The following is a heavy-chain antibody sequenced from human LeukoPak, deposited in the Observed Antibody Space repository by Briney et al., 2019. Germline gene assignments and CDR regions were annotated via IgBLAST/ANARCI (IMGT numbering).Heavy chain of an antibody. CDR3: VRDWGYDSSGYWQKYFDT. V-gene: IGHV3-74*01. J-gene: IGHJ4*02. CDR2: INHDGSST. Sequence: GGSLRLSCATSGFTFSTFWMHWVRQAPGKGLVWVSRINHDGSSTNYADSVKGRFSISRDNAKNTLYLQMNSLRAEDTAVYYCVRDWGYDSSGYWQKYFDTWGQGTLVTVSS. D-gene: IGHD3-22*01. CDR1: GFTFSTFW.